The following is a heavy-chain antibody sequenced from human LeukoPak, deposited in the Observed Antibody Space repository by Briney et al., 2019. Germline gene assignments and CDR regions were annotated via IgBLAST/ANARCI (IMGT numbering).Heavy chain of an antibody. CDR3: ARHHGGYSSGSWFDP. J-gene: IGHJ5*02. V-gene: IGHV1-46*01. CDR2: INPSGGST. D-gene: IGHD6-19*01. Sequence: GASVKASCKASGYTFTSYYMHWVRQAPGQGLEWMGIINPSGGSTSYAQKFQGRVTMTRDTSTSTVYMELSSLRSEDTAVYYCARHHGGYSSGSWFDPWGQGTLVTVSS. CDR1: GYTFTSYY.